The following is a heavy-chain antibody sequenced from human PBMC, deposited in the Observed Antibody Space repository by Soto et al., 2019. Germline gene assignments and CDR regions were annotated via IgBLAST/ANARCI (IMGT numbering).Heavy chain of an antibody. J-gene: IGHJ3*02. CDR1: GFTFSSYG. Sequence: QVQLVESGGGVVQPGRSLRLSCAASGFTFSSYGMHWVRQAPGKGLEWVAVIWSDGSNKYYADSVKGRFTISRDNSKNTLYLQMNSLRAEDTAVYYCARDDKSGAFDIWGQGTMVTVSS. V-gene: IGHV3-33*01. CDR3: ARDDKSGAFDI. CDR2: IWSDGSNK. D-gene: IGHD6-25*01.